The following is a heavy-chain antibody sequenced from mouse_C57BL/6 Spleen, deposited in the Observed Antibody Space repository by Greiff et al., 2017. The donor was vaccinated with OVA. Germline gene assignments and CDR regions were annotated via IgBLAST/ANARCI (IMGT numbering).Heavy chain of an antibody. CDR2: ISDGGSYT. D-gene: IGHD2-1*01. J-gene: IGHJ2*01. V-gene: IGHV5-4*03. CDR3: ARGDGNYPGDY. Sequence: EVNVVESGGGLVKPGGSLKLSCAASGFTFSSYAMSWVRQTPEKRLEWVATISDGGSYTYYPDNVKGRFTISRDNAKNNLYLQMSHLKSEDTAMYYCARGDGNYPGDYWGQGTTLTVSS. CDR1: GFTFSSYA.